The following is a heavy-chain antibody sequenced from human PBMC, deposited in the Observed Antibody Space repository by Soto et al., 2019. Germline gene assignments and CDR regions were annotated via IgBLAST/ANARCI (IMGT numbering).Heavy chain of an antibody. V-gene: IGHV1-2*04. CDR1: GYTFTGYY. CDR3: ARGGLRFLEWLFSRGSMDV. Sequence: ASVKVSCKASGYTFTGYYMHWVRQAPGQGLEWMGWINPNSGGTNYAQKFQGWVTMTRDTSISTAYMELSRLRSDDTAVYYCARGGLRFLEWLFSRGSMDVWGQGTTVTVSS. D-gene: IGHD3-3*01. CDR2: INPNSGGT. J-gene: IGHJ6*02.